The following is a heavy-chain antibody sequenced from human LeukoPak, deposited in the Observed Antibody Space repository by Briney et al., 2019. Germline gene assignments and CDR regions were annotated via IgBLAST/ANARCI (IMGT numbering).Heavy chain of an antibody. CDR2: ISAYNGNT. CDR1: GYTFTSYG. Sequence: AAVKVSCKASGYTFTSYGISWVRQAPGQGLEWMGWISAYNGNTNYAQKLQGRVTMTTDTSTSTAYMELRSLRSGDTAVYYCARDLGKWPHDAFDIWGQGTMVTVSS. CDR3: ARDLGKWPHDAFDI. J-gene: IGHJ3*02. V-gene: IGHV1-18*01. D-gene: IGHD5-24*01.